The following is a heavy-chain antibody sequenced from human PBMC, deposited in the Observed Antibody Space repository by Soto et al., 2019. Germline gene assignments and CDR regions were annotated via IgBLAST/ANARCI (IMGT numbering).Heavy chain of an antibody. CDR2: IYSGGST. D-gene: IGHD1-7*01. CDR1: GFTVSSNY. J-gene: IGHJ4*02. Sequence: EVQLVESGGGLVQPGGSLRLSCAASGFTVSSNYMSWVRQAPGKGLEWVSVIYSGGSTYYADSVKGRFTISRDNSKNTLYLQMNSLRAEDTAVYYCAKHWNSYYFDYWGQGTLVTVSS. CDR3: AKHWNSYYFDY. V-gene: IGHV3-66*04.